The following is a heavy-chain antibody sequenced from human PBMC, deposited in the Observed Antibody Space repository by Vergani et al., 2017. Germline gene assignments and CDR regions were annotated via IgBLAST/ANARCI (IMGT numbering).Heavy chain of an antibody. CDR3: AREELRFSRTLDS. V-gene: IGHV4-30-4*08. CDR1: GGSISSGGYY. J-gene: IGHJ4*02. CDR2: IAHTGAS. Sequence: QVQLQESGPGLVRPSQTLSLTCTVSGGSISSGGYYWSWIRQHPGKGLEWIGYIAHTGASYYNPSLRSRLSISLDTSRNQFSLKLTSVTAEDTAVYFCAREELRFSRTLDSWGQGTQVTVSS. D-gene: IGHD5-12*01.